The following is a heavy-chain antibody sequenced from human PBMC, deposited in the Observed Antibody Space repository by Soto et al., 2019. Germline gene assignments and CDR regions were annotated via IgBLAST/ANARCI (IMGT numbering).Heavy chain of an antibody. J-gene: IGHJ5*02. CDR1: GFTFSSYA. Sequence: SGGSLRLSCAASGFTFSSYAMHWVRQAPGKGLEWVAVISYDGSNKYYADSVKGRFTISRDNSKNTLYLQMNSLRAEDTAVYYCAKDFMITFGGVIVRQGPWFDPWGQGTLVTVSS. D-gene: IGHD3-16*02. CDR2: ISYDGSNK. V-gene: IGHV3-30*04. CDR3: AKDFMITFGGVIVRQGPWFDP.